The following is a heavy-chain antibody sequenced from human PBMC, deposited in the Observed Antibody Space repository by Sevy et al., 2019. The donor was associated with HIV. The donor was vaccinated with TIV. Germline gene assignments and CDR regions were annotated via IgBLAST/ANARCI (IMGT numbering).Heavy chain of an antibody. J-gene: IGHJ3*02. D-gene: IGHD1-20*01. CDR1: GFTFDGYA. CDR3: ASIRGMHDAFDI. V-gene: IGHV3-9*01. CDR2: ISWNSGRI. Sequence: GGSRLSCAASGFTFDGYAMHWVRQAPGKGLEWVSGISWNSGRIGYADFVKGRFTISRDNAKNSLYMQMNSLRAEDTALYYCASIRGMHDAFDIWGQGTLVTVSS.